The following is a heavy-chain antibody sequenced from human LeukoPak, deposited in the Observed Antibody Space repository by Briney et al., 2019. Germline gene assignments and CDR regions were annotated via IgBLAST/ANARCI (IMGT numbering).Heavy chain of an antibody. V-gene: IGHV4-61*01. D-gene: IGHD6-13*01. CDR2: IYYSGST. CDR3: ARRQQLVDGDHY. CDR1: GYSISSGYC. Sequence: PSETLSLTCTVAGYSISSGYCWSWIRQPPGKGLEWIGYIYYSGSTNYNPSLKSRVTISVDTSKDQFSLKLSSVTAADTAVYYCARRQQLVDGDHYWGQGTLVTVSS. J-gene: IGHJ4*02.